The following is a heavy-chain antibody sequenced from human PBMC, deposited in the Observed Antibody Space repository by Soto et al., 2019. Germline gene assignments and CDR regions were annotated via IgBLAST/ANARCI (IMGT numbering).Heavy chain of an antibody. CDR3: ARQRGQRAHIDY. CDR1: GGSISSGGYY. J-gene: IGHJ4*02. Sequence: QVQLQESGPGLVKPSQTLSLTCTVSGGSISSGGYYWSWIRQHPGKGLEWIGYIYYSGSTYYNPALKSRVTISVDTSKNQFSLKLSSVTAEDTAVYYCARQRGQRAHIDYWGQGTLVTVSS. D-gene: IGHD3-10*01. CDR2: IYYSGST. V-gene: IGHV4-31*03.